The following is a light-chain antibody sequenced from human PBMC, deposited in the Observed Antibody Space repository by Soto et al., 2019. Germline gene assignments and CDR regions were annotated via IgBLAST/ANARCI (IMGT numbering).Light chain of an antibody. J-gene: IGKJ5*01. Sequence: VLAHAPGPLSFSPRATATRSCSASPGVSANNLAWYQQNPGQAPRLLIKGASNRATGIPDRFSGSGSGADFTLTISRLEPEDFAVNFWQQYGGTPPGTFGQGTRLEI. CDR3: QQYGGTPPGT. CDR1: PGVSANN. CDR2: GAS. V-gene: IGKV3-20*01.